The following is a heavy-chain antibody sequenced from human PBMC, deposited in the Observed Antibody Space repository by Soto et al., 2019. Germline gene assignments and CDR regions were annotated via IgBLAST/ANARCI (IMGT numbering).Heavy chain of an antibody. J-gene: IGHJ4*02. CDR1: GGSFSGYY. CDR3: ARRRQDYYDSIGYYQSPVYYFDY. Sequence: SETLSLTCAVYGGSFSGYYWSWIRQPPGKGLEWIGEINHSGSTNYNQSLKSRVTISVDKSKHQFARKLSSVTAADTAVYYCARRRQDYYDSIGYYQSPVYYFDYWGQGTLVTVSS. CDR2: INHSGST. V-gene: IGHV4-34*01. D-gene: IGHD3-22*01.